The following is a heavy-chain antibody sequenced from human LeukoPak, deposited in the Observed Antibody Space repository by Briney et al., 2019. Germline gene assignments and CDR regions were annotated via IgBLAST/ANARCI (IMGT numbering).Heavy chain of an antibody. D-gene: IGHD3-22*01. CDR1: GYTLTELS. CDR2: ISAYNGNT. CDR3: ARRYYDSSGYYGAFDI. Sequence: ASVKVSCKVSGYTLTELSMHWVRQAPGQGLEWMGWISAYNGNTNYAQKLQGRVTMTTDTSTSTAYMELRSLRSDDTAVYYCARRYYDSSGYYGAFDIWGQGTMVTVSS. V-gene: IGHV1-18*01. J-gene: IGHJ3*02.